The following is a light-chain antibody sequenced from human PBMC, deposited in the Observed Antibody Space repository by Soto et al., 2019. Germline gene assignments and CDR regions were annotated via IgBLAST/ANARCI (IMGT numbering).Light chain of an antibody. CDR2: DNN. CDR1: SSNIGINS. V-gene: IGLV1-51*01. CDR3: AAWDSFLSSGV. Sequence: QSVLTQPPSVSAAPGQKVTISCSGGSSNIGINSVSWYQQLPEAAPKLLIFDNNKRPSGIPDRFSASKSGASATLGITGLQAGDEAHYYCAAWDSFLSSGVFGGGTKLPVL. J-gene: IGLJ3*02.